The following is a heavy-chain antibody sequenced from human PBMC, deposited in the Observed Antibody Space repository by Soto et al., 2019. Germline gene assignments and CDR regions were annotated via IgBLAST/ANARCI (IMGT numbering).Heavy chain of an antibody. CDR3: AKRTVGWYFDL. CDR1: GFTFSSYA. Sequence: EVQLLESGGGLVQPGGSLRLSCAASGFTFSSYAMSWVRQAPGKGLEWVSAISGSGGSTYYADSVKGRFTISRDKSKNARYLQMNSLRAADTAVYYCAKRTVGWYFDLWGRGTLVTVSS. V-gene: IGHV3-23*01. D-gene: IGHD4-17*01. J-gene: IGHJ2*01. CDR2: ISGSGGST.